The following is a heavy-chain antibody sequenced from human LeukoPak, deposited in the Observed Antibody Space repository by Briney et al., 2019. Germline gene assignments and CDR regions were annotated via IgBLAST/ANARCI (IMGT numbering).Heavy chain of an antibody. V-gene: IGHV4-38-2*02. Sequence: SETLSLTCTVSGYSISSGYYWGWIRQPPGKGLECIGFIHNSGSTNYNPSLKSRLALSLDTSKNQFSLNLNSVTAADTAVYYCARGIRGAADYWGQGTLVTVSS. J-gene: IGHJ4*02. CDR3: ARGIRGAADY. CDR1: GYSISSGYY. D-gene: IGHD3-16*01. CDR2: IHNSGST.